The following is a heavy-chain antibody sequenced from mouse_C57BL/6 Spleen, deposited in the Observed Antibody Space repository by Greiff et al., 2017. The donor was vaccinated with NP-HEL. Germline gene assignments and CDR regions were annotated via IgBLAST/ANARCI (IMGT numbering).Heavy chain of an antibody. J-gene: IGHJ4*01. CDR2: IHPNSGST. Sequence: QVQLQQPGAELVKPGASVKLSCKASGYTFTSYCMHWVKQRPGQGLEWIGMIHPNSGSTNYNEKFKSKATLTVDKSSSTAYMQLSSLTSEDSAVYYCARLVVATDYAMDYWGQGTSVTVSS. CDR1: GYTFTSYC. CDR3: ARLVVATDYAMDY. D-gene: IGHD1-1*01. V-gene: IGHV1-64*01.